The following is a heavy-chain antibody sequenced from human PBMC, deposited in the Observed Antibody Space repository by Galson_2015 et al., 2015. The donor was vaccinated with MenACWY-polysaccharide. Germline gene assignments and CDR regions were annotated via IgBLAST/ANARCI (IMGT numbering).Heavy chain of an antibody. CDR1: GYSISSGYF. D-gene: IGHD1-26*01. J-gene: IGHJ4*02. Sequence: SETLSLTCAVSGYSISSGYFWSWIRQPPGKGLEWIASIFHSGTTYYNPSLKSRVTISVDTSKNQFSLKLSSVTAADTAVYYCARVEKYSGSFYILYWGQGTLVTVSS. CDR3: ARVEKYSGSFYILY. CDR2: IFHSGTT. V-gene: IGHV4-38-2*01.